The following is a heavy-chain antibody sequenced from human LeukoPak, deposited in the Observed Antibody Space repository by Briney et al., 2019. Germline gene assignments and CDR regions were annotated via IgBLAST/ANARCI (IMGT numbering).Heavy chain of an antibody. D-gene: IGHD3-10*01. J-gene: IGHJ4*02. CDR3: ARDPLVRGVIPYYFDY. Sequence: PGGSLRLSCAASGFTLSSYAMTWVRQAPGRGLEWVSSVDGGGGGTYYADSVKGRFTISRDNSKDTLYLQMNSLRAEDTAVYYCARDPLVRGVIPYYFDYWGQGTLVTVSS. CDR1: GFTLSSYA. CDR2: VDGGGGGT. V-gene: IGHV3-23*01.